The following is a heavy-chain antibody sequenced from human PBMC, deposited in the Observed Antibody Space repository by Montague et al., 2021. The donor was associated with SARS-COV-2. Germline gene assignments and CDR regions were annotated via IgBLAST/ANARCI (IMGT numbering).Heavy chain of an antibody. J-gene: IGHJ4*02. CDR3: VREKYYFDDSGSK. CDR1: GVSISSGSYC. V-gene: IGHV4-61*01. CDR2: VYHTGST. Sequence: SETLSLTCSVSGVSISSGSYCWSWVRQPPGKGLEWIGYVYHTGSTNYNPSLKSRVTLSIDTSKNQFSLNLTSETAADTAVYYCVREKYYFDDSGSKWGQGTLVTV. D-gene: IGHD3-22*01.